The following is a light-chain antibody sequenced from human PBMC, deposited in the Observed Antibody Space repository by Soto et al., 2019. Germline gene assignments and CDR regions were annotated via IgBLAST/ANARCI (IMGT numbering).Light chain of an antibody. CDR2: GAS. CDR3: QQSYSTPIT. Sequence: DIQMTQSPSSLSAFVGDTVTITCRASHNIASYLQWYQQQPGKAPKALISGASRLRSGVPSRFSGSGSGTDFTLTISSLQPEDFATYYCQQSYSTPITFGQGTRLEF. V-gene: IGKV1-39*01. CDR1: HNIASY. J-gene: IGKJ5*01.